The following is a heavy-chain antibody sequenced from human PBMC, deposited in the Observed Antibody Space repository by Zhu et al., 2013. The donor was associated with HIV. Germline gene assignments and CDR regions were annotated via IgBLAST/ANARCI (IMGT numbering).Heavy chain of an antibody. CDR1: ENSLSPFF. D-gene: IGHD1-26*01. J-gene: IGHJ5*02. V-gene: IGHV1-46*01. CDR3: AREAWELPKVFHWFGP. CDR2: MNPRVGSP. Sequence: QVQLGQSGAEVKKPGASVKVSCKPSENSLSPFFIHWLRQAPGQGLEWMGSMNPRVGSPWNAHKFQGRITMTRDTSTTTFFMELSSLTSDDTAVYFCAREAWELPKVFHWFGPWAREPWSPSPQ.